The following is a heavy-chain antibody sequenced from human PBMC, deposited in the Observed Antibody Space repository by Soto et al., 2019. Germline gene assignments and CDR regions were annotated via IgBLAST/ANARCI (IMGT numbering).Heavy chain of an antibody. V-gene: IGHV3-7*03. D-gene: IGHD1-1*01. Sequence: GVSLRLSCAASGFTFSNFWMHWVRQAPGKGLEWVGNIKQDGSEKYYMDSLKGRFTISRDNAKDSLYLQMNSLRAEDTAVYYCAKDRTDLIGTGYFDYWGQGTLVTASS. CDR1: GFTFSNFW. J-gene: IGHJ4*02. CDR2: IKQDGSEK. CDR3: AKDRTDLIGTGYFDY.